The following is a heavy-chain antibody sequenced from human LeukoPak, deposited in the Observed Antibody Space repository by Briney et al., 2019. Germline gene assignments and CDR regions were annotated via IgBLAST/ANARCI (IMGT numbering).Heavy chain of an antibody. J-gene: IGHJ4*02. CDR1: VGYFSGYS. D-gene: IGHD4-23*01. V-gene: IGHV4-34*01. CDR3: ARGVATRHFFSFRPNAEFFFLDS. Sequence: SEPRSLTCAVYVGYFSGYSWTWIRQPPGKGREWIGEINHSGTSNYNPSLKSRVAVSRDSSKSQFSLKLNCVTAADAAVYFCARGVATRHFFSFRPNAEFFFLDSWSQGTLVTVTS. CDR2: INHSGTS.